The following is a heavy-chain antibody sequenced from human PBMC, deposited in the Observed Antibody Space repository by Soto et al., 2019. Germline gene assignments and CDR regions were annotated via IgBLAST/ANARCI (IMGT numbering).Heavy chain of an antibody. J-gene: IGHJ4*01. V-gene: IGHV3-23*01. Sequence: GGSLRLSCAVSGFTFSSYAMSWVRQAPGKGLEWVSAISGSGGSTYYADSVRGRFTISRDNSRNTLHLQMDSLRAEDTAVYYCAKVKVASTNGWYYWGRGNLVTVSS. CDR2: ISGSGGST. CDR1: GFTFSSYA. CDR3: AKVKVASTNGWYY. D-gene: IGHD6-19*01.